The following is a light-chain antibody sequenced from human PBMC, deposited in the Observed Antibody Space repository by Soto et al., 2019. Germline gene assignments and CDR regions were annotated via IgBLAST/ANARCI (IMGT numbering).Light chain of an antibody. J-gene: IGLJ1*01. CDR3: QSYDISLSGYV. CDR1: SSNIGAGYD. CDR2: GNT. Sequence: QSVLTQPPSVSGAPGQRVTISCTGSSSNIGAGYDVHWYQQLPGTAPKLLIYGNTNRPSGVPDRFSGSKSSTSASLAITGIEAEYEAYYYCQSYDISLSGYVLGTGTKVPVL. V-gene: IGLV1-40*01.